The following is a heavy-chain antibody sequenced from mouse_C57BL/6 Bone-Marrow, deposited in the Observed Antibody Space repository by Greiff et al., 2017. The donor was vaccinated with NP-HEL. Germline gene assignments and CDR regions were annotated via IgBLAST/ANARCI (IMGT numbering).Heavy chain of an antibody. Sequence: EVQLQQSEGGLVQPGSSMKLSCTASGFTFSDYYMAWVRQVPEKGLEWVANINYDGSSTYYLDSLKSRFIISRDNAKNILYLQMSSLKSEDTATYYCARGPAYYYGSSFDYWGQGTTLT. D-gene: IGHD1-1*01. J-gene: IGHJ2*01. CDR2: INYDGSST. CDR1: GFTFSDYY. CDR3: ARGPAYYYGSSFDY. V-gene: IGHV5-16*01.